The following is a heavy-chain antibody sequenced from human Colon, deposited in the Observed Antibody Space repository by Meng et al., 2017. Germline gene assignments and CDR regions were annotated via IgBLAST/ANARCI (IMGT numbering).Heavy chain of an antibody. J-gene: IGHJ4*02. D-gene: IGHD3-10*01. Sequence: QVQLQESGSGLEKPSQTASLTCPVTGGFLNSDDYYWSWIRQSPGGGLEWIGLLSYSGNTFYNPSLRSRVAISADTSKSQFSLYLRSVTAADTAVYYCAREWRHYYGAGSFDYWGQGALVTVSS. V-gene: IGHV4-30-4*01. CDR1: GGFLNSDDYY. CDR3: AREWRHYYGAGSFDY. CDR2: LSYSGNT.